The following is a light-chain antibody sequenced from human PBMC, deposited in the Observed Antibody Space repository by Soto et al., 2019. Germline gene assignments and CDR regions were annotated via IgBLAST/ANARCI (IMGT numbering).Light chain of an antibody. J-gene: IGKJ3*01. CDR2: GAS. CDR3: QQYGSSRGLT. CDR1: QSVSSSY. Sequence: EIVLTQSPGTLSLSPGERATLSCRASQSVSSSYLAWYQQKPGQAPMLLIHGASSRATGIPDRFSGSGSGTDFTLTISRMEPEDFAVYYCQQYGSSRGLTFGAETKVDIK. V-gene: IGKV3-20*01.